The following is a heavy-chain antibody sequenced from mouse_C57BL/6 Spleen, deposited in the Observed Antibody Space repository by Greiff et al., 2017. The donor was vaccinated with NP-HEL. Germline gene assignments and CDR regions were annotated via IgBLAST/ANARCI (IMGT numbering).Heavy chain of an antibody. CDR3: ARTPIYYGSSDGDLDV. V-gene: IGHV5-17*01. Sequence: EVMLVESGGGLVKPGGSLKLSCAASGFTFSDYGMHWVRQAPEKGLEWVAYISSGSSAIYYADTVKGRFTISRDKAKNTLFLQMTSLRSEDTAMYYCARTPIYYGSSDGDLDVWGTGTTVTVSS. D-gene: IGHD1-1*01. CDR1: GFTFSDYG. CDR2: ISSGSSAI. J-gene: IGHJ1*03.